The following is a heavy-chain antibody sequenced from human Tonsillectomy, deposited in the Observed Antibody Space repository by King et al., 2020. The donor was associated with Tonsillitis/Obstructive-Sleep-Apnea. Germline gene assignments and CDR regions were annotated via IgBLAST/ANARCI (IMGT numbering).Heavy chain of an antibody. J-gene: IGHJ5*02. D-gene: IGHD2-15*01. V-gene: IGHV7-4-1*02. CDR3: ARDRRYCSGGSCHSFRYNWFDP. Sequence: VQLVESGSELKKPGASVTVSCTASGYTFTTYGMNWVRQAPGQGLEWMGWINTNTGKPTYAQDFTGRFVLSLDTSVSTAYLQISSLKAEDTAMYYCARDRRYCSGGSCHSFRYNWFDPWGQGTLVTVSS. CDR2: INTNTGKP. CDR1: GYTFTTYG.